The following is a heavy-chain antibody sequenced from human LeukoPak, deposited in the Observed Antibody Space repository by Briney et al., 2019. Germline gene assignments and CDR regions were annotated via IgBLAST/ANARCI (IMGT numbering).Heavy chain of an antibody. J-gene: IGHJ4*02. CDR3: ARFPQDGYNFKGDY. V-gene: IGHV1-8*03. CDR1: GYTFTSYD. CDR2: MNPNSGNT. D-gene: IGHD5-24*01. Sequence: ASVKVSCKASGYTFTSYDINWVRQATGQGLEWMGWMNPNSGNTGYAQKFQGRVTITRNTSISTAYMELSSLRSEDTAVYYCARFPQDGYNFKGDYWGQGTLVTVSS.